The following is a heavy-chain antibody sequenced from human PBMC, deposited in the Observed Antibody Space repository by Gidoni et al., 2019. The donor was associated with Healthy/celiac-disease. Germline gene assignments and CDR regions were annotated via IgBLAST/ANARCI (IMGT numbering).Heavy chain of an antibody. CDR2: IYYSGRT. J-gene: IGHJ6*02. V-gene: IGHV4-39*01. Sequence: QLQLQESGPGLVKPSETLSLTCTVSGGSLSSSSNYWGWIRQPPGKGLEWIGSIYYSGRTYYNPSLKSRVTISVDTSKNQFSLKLSSVTAADTAVYYCARHRYDYVWGSYRPRYYYGMDVWGQGTTVTVSS. CDR3: ARHRYDYVWGSYRPRYYYGMDV. CDR1: GGSLSSSSNY. D-gene: IGHD3-16*02.